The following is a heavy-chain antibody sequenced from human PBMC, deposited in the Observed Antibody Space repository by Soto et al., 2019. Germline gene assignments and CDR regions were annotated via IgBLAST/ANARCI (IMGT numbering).Heavy chain of an antibody. CDR3: ARTTGIQYYYYMDV. J-gene: IGHJ6*03. CDR2: IYYSGST. Sequence: SETLSLTCTVSGGSISSYYWSWIRQPPGKGLEWIGYIYYSGSTNYNPSLKSRVTISVDTSKNQFSLKLSSVTAADSAVYYCARTTGIQYYYYMDVWGKGTTVTVSS. V-gene: IGHV4-59*01. D-gene: IGHD5-18*01. CDR1: GGSISSYY.